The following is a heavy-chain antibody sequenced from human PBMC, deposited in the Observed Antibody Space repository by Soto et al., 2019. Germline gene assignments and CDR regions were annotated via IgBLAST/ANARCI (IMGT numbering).Heavy chain of an antibody. CDR1: GYTFTSYY. J-gene: IGHJ3*02. V-gene: IGHV1-46*03. Sequence: GASVKVSCKASGYTFTSYYMHWVRQAPGQGLEWMGIINPSGGSTSYAQKFQGRVTMTRDTSTSTVYMELSSLRSEDTAVYYCARTRNLSHYYGSGKTPEDDAFDIWGQGTMVTVSS. CDR2: INPSGGST. D-gene: IGHD3-10*01. CDR3: ARTRNLSHYYGSGKTPEDDAFDI.